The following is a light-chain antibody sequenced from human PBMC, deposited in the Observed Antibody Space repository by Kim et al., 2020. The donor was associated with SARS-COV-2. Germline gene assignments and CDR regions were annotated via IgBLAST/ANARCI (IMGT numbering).Light chain of an antibody. CDR2: DVS. CDR1: SSDVGGYNY. Sequence: GHSITISCPGTSSDVGGYNYVSWYQQHPGKAPKLMIYDVSKRPSGVSNRFSGSKSGNTASLTISGLQAEDEADYYCSSYTSSSTWVFGGGTQLTVL. J-gene: IGLJ3*02. V-gene: IGLV2-14*04. CDR3: SSYTSSSTWV.